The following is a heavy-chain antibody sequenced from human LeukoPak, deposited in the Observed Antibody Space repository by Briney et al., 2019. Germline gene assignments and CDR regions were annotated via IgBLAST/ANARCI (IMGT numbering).Heavy chain of an antibody. CDR3: ARDQWGYYDSSGYYYFDY. V-gene: IGHV4-4*07. Sequence: PSETLTLTCTVSGGTISSYYWTWIRQPAGKGLEWIARIYTTGSTNYNPSLKSRVTMSVDTSKNQFSLKLSSVTAADTAVYYCARDQWGYYDSSGYYYFDYWGQGTLVTVSS. CDR2: IYTTGST. CDR1: GGTISSYY. J-gene: IGHJ4*02. D-gene: IGHD3-22*01.